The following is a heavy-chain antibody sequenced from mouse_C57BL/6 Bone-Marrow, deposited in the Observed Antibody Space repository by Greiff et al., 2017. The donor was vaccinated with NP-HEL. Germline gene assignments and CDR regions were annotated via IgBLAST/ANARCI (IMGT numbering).Heavy chain of an antibody. CDR3: LREGITTVVATGFDY. D-gene: IGHD1-1*01. Sequence: EVKLMESGGGLVQPKGSLKLSCAASGFTFNTYAMHWVRQAPGKGLEWVGRIRSKSSNYATYYADSVKDRFTISRDASQSMLYLQMNNLKTEDTSMYYGLREGITTVVATGFDYWGQGTTLTVSS. J-gene: IGHJ2*01. CDR1: GFTFNTYA. CDR2: IRSKSSNYAT. V-gene: IGHV10-3*01.